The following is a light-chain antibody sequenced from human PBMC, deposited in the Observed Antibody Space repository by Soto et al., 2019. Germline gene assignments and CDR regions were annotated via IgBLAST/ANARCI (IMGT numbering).Light chain of an antibody. Sequence: EIVLTQSPGTLSLSPGERATLSCRVSQSVSSSYLAWYQQRPGQAPRLLIYGASNRATGIPDRFSGSGSGTDFTLPISPLDPKDFAVFYCHQFGGSPPYTFGQGTKLEIK. CDR3: HQFGGSPPYT. V-gene: IGKV3-20*01. CDR2: GAS. J-gene: IGKJ2*01. CDR1: QSVSSSY.